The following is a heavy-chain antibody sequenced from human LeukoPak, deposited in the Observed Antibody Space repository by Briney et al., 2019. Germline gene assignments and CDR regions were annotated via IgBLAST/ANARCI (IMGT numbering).Heavy chain of an antibody. J-gene: IGHJ4*02. V-gene: IGHV1-46*01. CDR3: AREAGAAAFDY. CDR2: INPSGGST. CDR1: GYTFTSYY. Sequence: ASVKVSCKASGYTFTSYYMHWVRQAPGQGLEWMGIINPSGGSTSYAQKFRGRVTMTRDTSTSTVYMELSSLRSEDTAVYYCAREAGAAAFDYWGQGTLVTVSS. D-gene: IGHD6-13*01.